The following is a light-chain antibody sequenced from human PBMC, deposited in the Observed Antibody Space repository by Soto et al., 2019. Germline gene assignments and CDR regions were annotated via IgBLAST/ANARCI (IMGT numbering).Light chain of an antibody. Sequence: DVQLTQSPSFLSASVGVRVTITCRARPGISTFLAWYQLTPGKAPKLLIYAASTLQTGVPSRFSGTGSGAQFTLTISRLQPDDFATYYCHRLNSYPFTVGGGTKVDIK. J-gene: IGKJ3*01. CDR3: HRLNSYPFT. V-gene: IGKV1-9*01. CDR2: AAS. CDR1: PGISTF.